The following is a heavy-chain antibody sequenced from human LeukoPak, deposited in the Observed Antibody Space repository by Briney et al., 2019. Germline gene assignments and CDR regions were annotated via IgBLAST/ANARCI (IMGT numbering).Heavy chain of an antibody. CDR2: IYHSGST. J-gene: IGHJ4*02. D-gene: IGHD3-10*01. CDR3: ARSRERNRFGELGY. CDR1: GYSISSGYY. Sequence: PSETLSLTCSVSGYSISSGYYWDWIRQPPGKGLEWIGSIYHSGSTYYNPSLKTLVTISADTSKNQFSLNLSSVTAADTAVYYCARSRERNRFGELGYWGQGTLVTVSS. V-gene: IGHV4-38-2*01.